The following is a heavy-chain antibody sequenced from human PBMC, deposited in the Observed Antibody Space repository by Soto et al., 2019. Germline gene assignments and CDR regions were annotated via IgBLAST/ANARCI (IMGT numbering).Heavy chain of an antibody. J-gene: IGHJ4*02. CDR3: ARLTGVRSSGPRFDY. D-gene: IGHD6-19*01. Sequence: XSVKVSCKTSGYSLTSYAIHCVRQAPGQRVEWMGWVNAGNGNTKYSQKFQGRVTINRDTSASTAYMELSSLRSEDTAVYYCARLTGVRSSGPRFDYWGQGTLVTVSS. CDR2: VNAGNGNT. CDR1: GYSLTSYA. V-gene: IGHV1-3*01.